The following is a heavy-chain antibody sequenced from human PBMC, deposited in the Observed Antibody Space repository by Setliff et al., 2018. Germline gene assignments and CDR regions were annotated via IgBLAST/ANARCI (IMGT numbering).Heavy chain of an antibody. V-gene: IGHV4-61*09. D-gene: IGHD3-3*01. J-gene: IGHJ5*02. Sequence: TSETLSLTCTVSGGSISSGGYYWSWIRQPAGKGLEWIGHFHTGGSTNYNRSLRSRVSISVDTSKNQFSLKLSSVTAADTATYYCARAGPTVTFFRVLVISWWDPWGQGSLVTSPQ. CDR3: ARAGPTVTFFRVLVISWWDP. CDR2: FHTGGST. CDR1: GGSISSGGYY.